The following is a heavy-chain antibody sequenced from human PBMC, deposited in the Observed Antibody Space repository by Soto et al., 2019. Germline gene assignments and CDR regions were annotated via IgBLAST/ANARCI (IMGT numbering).Heavy chain of an antibody. V-gene: IGHV4-31*03. CDR3: ASVYSSNWDGWWFDP. J-gene: IGHJ5*02. D-gene: IGHD1-20*01. CDR1: GDSISSRGYY. CDR2: IHYTGST. Sequence: QVQLQESGPGLVKPSETLSLTCSVSGDSISSRGYYWSWIRQRPGKGLEWIAYIHYTGSTSYNPSLKGRTTLSVETVKNQFSLKVNSVTAADTAVYYCASVYSSNWDGWWFDPWGQGTLVTVSS.